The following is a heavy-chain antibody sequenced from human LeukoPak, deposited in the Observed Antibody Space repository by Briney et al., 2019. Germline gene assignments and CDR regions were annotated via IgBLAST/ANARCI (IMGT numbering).Heavy chain of an antibody. J-gene: IGHJ3*02. V-gene: IGHV1-2*02. Sequence: ALVKVSCKASGYTFTGYYMHWVRQAPGQGLEWMGWINPNSGGTNYAQKFQGRVTMTRDMSISTAYMELSRLRSDDTAVYYCARDRWELRAFDIWGQGTMVTVSS. CDR3: ARDRWELRAFDI. CDR2: INPNSGGT. D-gene: IGHD1-26*01. CDR1: GYTFTGYY.